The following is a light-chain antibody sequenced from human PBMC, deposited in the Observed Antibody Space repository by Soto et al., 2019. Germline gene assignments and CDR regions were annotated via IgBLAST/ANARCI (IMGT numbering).Light chain of an antibody. CDR1: QSVSNN. CDR2: TAS. J-gene: IGKJ1*01. CDR3: QQYFSWWT. Sequence: EIVMTQSPATLSVSPGERATLSCRASQSVSNNLAWYQQKPGQAPRLLIYTASIRATGIPARFSGSGSGTEFTLTISSLQSEDFAIYYCQQYFSWWTFGQGTKVDIK. V-gene: IGKV3-15*01.